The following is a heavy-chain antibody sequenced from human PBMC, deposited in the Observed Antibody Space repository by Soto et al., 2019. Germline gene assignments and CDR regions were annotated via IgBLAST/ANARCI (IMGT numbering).Heavy chain of an antibody. CDR1: GGSISSSGYY. CDR3: ARAAYGAYGRLTWFDP. D-gene: IGHD4-17*01. CDR2: IYYSGGT. J-gene: IGHJ5*02. Sequence: QVQLQESGPGLVKPSQTLSLTCTVSGGSISSSGYYWSWIRQHPEKGLEWIGDIYYSGGTYYNPSLTGRLTISIDTPNNQLSLKLSYVTATNPAIYYCARAAYGAYGRLTWFDPWGQGTLVTVSS. V-gene: IGHV4-31*03.